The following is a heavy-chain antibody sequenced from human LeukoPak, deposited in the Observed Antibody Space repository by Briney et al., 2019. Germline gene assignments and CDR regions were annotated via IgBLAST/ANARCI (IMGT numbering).Heavy chain of an antibody. Sequence: PGGSLRLSCAASGFTFSSYWMHWVRQAPGKGLVWVSRINSDGSSTSYADSVKGRFTISRDNAKNTLYLQMNSLRAEDTAVYYCARPGIAAAGTVNGYYYYGMDVWGQGTTVTVSS. J-gene: IGHJ6*02. CDR3: ARPGIAAAGTVNGYYYYGMDV. D-gene: IGHD6-13*01. V-gene: IGHV3-74*01. CDR1: GFTFSSYW. CDR2: INSDGSST.